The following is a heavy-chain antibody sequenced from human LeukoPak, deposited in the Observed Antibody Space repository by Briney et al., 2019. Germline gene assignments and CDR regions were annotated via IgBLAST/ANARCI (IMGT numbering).Heavy chain of an antibody. D-gene: IGHD3-22*01. CDR1: RFSFSTFW. J-gene: IGHJ4*02. Sequence: GGSLRLSCAASRFSFSTFWMSWVRQAPGKGLEWVGFIRSKAYGGTTEYAASVKGRFTISRDDSKSIAYLQMNSLKTEDTAVYYCTRPPYYYDSSGPSSFDYWGQGTLVTVSS. V-gene: IGHV3-49*04. CDR2: IRSKAYGGTT. CDR3: TRPPYYYDSSGPSSFDY.